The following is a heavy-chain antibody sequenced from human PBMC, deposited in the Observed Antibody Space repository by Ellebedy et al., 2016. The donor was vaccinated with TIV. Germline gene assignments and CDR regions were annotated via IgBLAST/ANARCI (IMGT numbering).Heavy chain of an antibody. J-gene: IGHJ4*02. CDR1: GGSISSGDYY. Sequence: MPSETLSLTCTVSGGSISSGDYYWSWIRQPPGKGLEWIGEIIHSGSTNYNPSLKSRVTISVDTSKNEFSLKLSSVTAADTAVYYCARGGFRSGSFQRWGPGTLVTVSS. D-gene: IGHD1-26*01. V-gene: IGHV4-39*07. CDR3: ARGGFRSGSFQR. CDR2: IIHSGST.